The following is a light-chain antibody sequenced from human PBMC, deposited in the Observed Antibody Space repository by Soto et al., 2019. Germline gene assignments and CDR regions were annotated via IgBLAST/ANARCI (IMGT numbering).Light chain of an antibody. Sequence: IQLTQSPSSLSPSVGDRVTTTCRASQSITSYLAWYQQRPGKAPRLLIYSASTLQSGVPSRFSGSGYGTDFSLTISNLQPEDFATYYCQQLYSNPLTFGGGTKVDTK. J-gene: IGKJ4*01. CDR1: QSITSY. CDR2: SAS. V-gene: IGKV1-9*01. CDR3: QQLYSNPLT.